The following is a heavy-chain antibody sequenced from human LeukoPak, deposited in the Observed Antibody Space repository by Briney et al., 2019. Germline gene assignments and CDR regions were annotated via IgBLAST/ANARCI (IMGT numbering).Heavy chain of an antibody. CDR2: IYTSGST. Sequence: SETLSLTCTVSGGSISSYYWSWIRQPPGKGLEWIGYIYTSGSTNYNPSLKSRVTISVDTSKNQFSLKLSSVAAADTAVYYCARRPGWRGENWLDPWGQGTLVTVSS. CDR3: ARRPGWRGENWLDP. J-gene: IGHJ5*02. CDR1: GGSISSYY. V-gene: IGHV4-4*09. D-gene: IGHD2-15*01.